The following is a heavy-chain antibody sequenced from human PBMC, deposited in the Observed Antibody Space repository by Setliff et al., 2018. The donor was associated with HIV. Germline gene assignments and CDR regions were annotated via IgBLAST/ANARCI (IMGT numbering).Heavy chain of an antibody. CDR3: ANRGYSGYDYSNYYYYGMDV. D-gene: IGHD5-12*01. Sequence: GGSLSLSCAASGFTFSSHAMSWVRQAPEKGLEWVSTISGSGYSTYYADSVQGRFTISRDNSKNTLYLQMNSLRAEDTAVYYCANRGYSGYDYSNYYYYGMDVWGQGTTVTVSS. J-gene: IGHJ6*02. CDR1: GFTFSSHA. CDR2: ISGSGYST. V-gene: IGHV3-23*01.